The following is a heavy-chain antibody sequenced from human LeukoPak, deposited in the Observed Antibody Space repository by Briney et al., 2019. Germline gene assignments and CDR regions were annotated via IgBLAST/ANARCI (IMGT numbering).Heavy chain of an antibody. CDR1: GYTLTGYY. CDR3: ARDLGARRQFDP. CDR2: INPNSGGT. V-gene: IGHV1-2*02. Sequence: ASVKVSCKASGYTLTGYYMHWVRQAPGQGLEWMGWINPNSGGTNYAQKFQGRVTMTRDTSISTAYMELSRLRSDDTAVYYCARDLGARRQFDPWGQGTLVTVSS. D-gene: IGHD3-10*01. J-gene: IGHJ5*02.